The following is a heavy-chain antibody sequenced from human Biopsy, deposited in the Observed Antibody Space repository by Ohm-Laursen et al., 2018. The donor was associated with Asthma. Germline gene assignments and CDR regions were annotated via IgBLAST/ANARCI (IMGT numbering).Heavy chain of an antibody. CDR1: GYTFNSAG. CDR3: ARGGDSSHYFGIAV. Sequence: ASVKVSCKTSGYTFNSAGITWVRQAPGQGLEWMGWISVYNGNTKVAQKLQDRVTMITDTSTSTAYMELRSLRSDDTAVYFCARGGDSSHYFGIAVWGQGPTVTVS. V-gene: IGHV1-18*01. D-gene: IGHD3-16*01. CDR2: ISVYNGNT. J-gene: IGHJ6*02.